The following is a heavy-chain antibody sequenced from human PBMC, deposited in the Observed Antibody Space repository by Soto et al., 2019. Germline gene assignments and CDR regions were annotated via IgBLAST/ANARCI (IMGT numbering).Heavy chain of an antibody. CDR3: ARAITMIVVGGYNNWFDP. J-gene: IGHJ5*02. V-gene: IGHV4-30-4*01. CDR1: GGSISSGDYY. CDR2: IYYGGST. Sequence: SETLSLTCTVSGGSISSGDYYWSWIRQPPGKGLEWIGYIYYGGSTYYNPSLKSRVTISVDTSKNQFSLKLSSVTAADTAVYYCARAITMIVVGGYNNWFDPWGQGTLVTVSS. D-gene: IGHD3-22*01.